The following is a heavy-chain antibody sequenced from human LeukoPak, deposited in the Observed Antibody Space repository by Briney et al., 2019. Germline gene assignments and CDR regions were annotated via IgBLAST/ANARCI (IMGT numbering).Heavy chain of an antibody. CDR3: AGDGEYSSSWRIIRNWFDP. V-gene: IGHV1-2*02. Sequence: ASVKVSCKASGFTFTGYYMHWVRQAPGQGLEWMGWINPNSGGTNYAQKFQGRVTMTRDTSISTAYMELSRLRSDDTAVYYCAGDGEYSSSWRIIRNWFDPWGQGTLVTVSS. D-gene: IGHD6-13*01. CDR2: INPNSGGT. J-gene: IGHJ5*02. CDR1: GFTFTGYY.